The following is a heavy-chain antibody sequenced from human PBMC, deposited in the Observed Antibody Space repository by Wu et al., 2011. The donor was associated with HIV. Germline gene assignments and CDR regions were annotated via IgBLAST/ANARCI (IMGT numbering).Heavy chain of an antibody. J-gene: IGHJ4*02. D-gene: IGHD3-22*01. CDR2: ISAYNGNT. V-gene: IGHV1-18*01. CDR1: GYTFTSYG. CDR3: ARSTHPDYYDSSGRVEDY. Sequence: QVQLVQSGAEVKKPGASVKVSCKASGYTFTSYGISWVRQAPGQGLEWMGWISAYNGNTNYAQKLQGRVTMTTDTSTSTAYMELRSLRSDDTAVYYCARSTHPDYYDSSGRVEDYWGQGTLVTVSS.